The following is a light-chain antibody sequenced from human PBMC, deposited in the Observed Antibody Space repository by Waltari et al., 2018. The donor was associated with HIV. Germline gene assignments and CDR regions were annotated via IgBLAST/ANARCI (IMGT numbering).Light chain of an antibody. V-gene: IGLV1-51*01. J-gene: IGLJ2*01. CDR3: GTCDSSLSVVV. CDR1: TSNMGTKY. Sequence: QSVLTQPPSVSAPPGQRGTISCSGGTSNMGTKYVSWYQHVPGKAPRLLFCDKPKRSCWIPARFSGSTSGTSVTLRITGLRTGDEADYYCGTCDSSLSVVVFGGGTQLTVL. CDR2: DKP.